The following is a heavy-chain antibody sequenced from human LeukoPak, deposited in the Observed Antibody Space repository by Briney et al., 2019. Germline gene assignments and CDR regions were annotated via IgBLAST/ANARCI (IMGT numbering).Heavy chain of an antibody. CDR3: ATKQWLAPPPDS. J-gene: IGHJ4*02. CDR2: INTDGTVT. CDR1: GFTFSKYW. V-gene: IGHV3-74*01. D-gene: IGHD6-19*01. Sequence: GSLRLSCAASGFTFSKYWMLWVRRAPGKGLESVSRINTDGTVTTYADSVKGRFTVSRDNADNTMFLQMNSVRDEDTAVYYCATKQWLAPPPDSWGQGTPVTVSS.